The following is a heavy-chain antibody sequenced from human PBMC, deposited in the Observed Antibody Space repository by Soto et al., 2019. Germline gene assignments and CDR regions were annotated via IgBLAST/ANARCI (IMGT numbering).Heavy chain of an antibody. V-gene: IGHV3-7*03. CDR1: GFTFSTYW. CDR2: IKQDGSEK. J-gene: IGHJ4*02. Sequence: EVQLVESGGGLVQPGGSLRLSCAASGFTFSTYWMSWVRQAPGKGLEWVANIKQDGSEKYYVDSVKGRFTISGDNAKNSRYLQMNSLRADDTAVYYCASGSSTYAADYWGQGTLVTVSS. CDR3: ASGSSTYAADY. D-gene: IGHD2-2*01.